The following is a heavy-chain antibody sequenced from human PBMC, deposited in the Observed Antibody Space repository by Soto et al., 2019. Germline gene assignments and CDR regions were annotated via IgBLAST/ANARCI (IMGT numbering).Heavy chain of an antibody. CDR3: ARGGPPIDY. D-gene: IGHD3-10*01. Sequence: ASVKVSCKASAYTFISFGIRWVRQAPGQRLQWMEWISAYNGNTNFAQNLQVRVSITTDTSPITAYMELRSLTSEDTAVYYCARGGPPIDYWGQGTLVTVSS. V-gene: IGHV1-18*01. CDR2: ISAYNGNT. CDR1: AYTFISFG. J-gene: IGHJ4*02.